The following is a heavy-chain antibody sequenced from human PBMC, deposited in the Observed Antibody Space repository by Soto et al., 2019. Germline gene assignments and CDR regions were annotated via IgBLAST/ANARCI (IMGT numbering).Heavy chain of an antibody. CDR1: GFTFSNAW. CDR3: TTQQGALGSLAY. J-gene: IGHJ4*02. V-gene: IGHV3-15*07. D-gene: IGHD3-16*01. CDR2: IKSNSDGGTT. Sequence: GGSLRLSCAASGFTFSNAWINWVRQAPGKGLEWVGRIKSNSDGGTTDSAAPVKGRLTMSRDDSKSTLYLQMNSLQTEDTAVYYCTTQQGALGSLAYWGQGTLVTVSS.